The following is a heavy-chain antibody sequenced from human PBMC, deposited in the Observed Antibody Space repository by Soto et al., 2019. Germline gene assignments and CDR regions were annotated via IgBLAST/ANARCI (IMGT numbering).Heavy chain of an antibody. J-gene: IGHJ6*02. CDR1: GFTFSSYA. CDR3: ASRSSGWYALPYCFYGMDV. V-gene: IGHV3-30-3*01. Sequence: QVQLVESGGGVVQPGRSLRLSCAASGFTFSSYAMHWVRQAPGKGLEWVAVISYDGSNKYYADSVKGRFTISRDNSKNTLYLQMNSLRAEDTAVYYCASRSSGWYALPYCFYGMDVWGQGTTVTVSS. D-gene: IGHD6-19*01. CDR2: ISYDGSNK.